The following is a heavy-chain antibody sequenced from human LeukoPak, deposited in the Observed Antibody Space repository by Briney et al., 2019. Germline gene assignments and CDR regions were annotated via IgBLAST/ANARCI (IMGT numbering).Heavy chain of an antibody. D-gene: IGHD6-13*01. CDR1: GFTFSSYA. J-gene: IGHJ4*02. V-gene: IGHV3-23*01. CDR3: ATSFGPVIAAAGTGAD. Sequence: GGSLRLSCAASGFTFSSYAMSWVRQAPGKGLEWVSGVSGSGGSTVYTDSVKGRFTISRDNSKNTLSLQMNSLRAEDTAIYYCATSFGPVIAAAGTGADWGQGTLVTVSS. CDR2: VSGSGGST.